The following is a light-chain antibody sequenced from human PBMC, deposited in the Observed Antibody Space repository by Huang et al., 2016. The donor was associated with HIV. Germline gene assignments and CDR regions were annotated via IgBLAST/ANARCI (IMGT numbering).Light chain of an antibody. CDR3: QQRTNWPLT. CDR2: DAL. CDR1: QSVSSY. J-gene: IGKJ4*01. V-gene: IGKV3-11*01. Sequence: EIVLTQSPATLSLSPGERATLSCRASQSVSSYLAWYQQKPGQAPRLLIFDALKRATGIPARFSGSGSGTDFTLTISSLEPEDFAVYYCQQRTNWPLTFGGGTKVEIK.